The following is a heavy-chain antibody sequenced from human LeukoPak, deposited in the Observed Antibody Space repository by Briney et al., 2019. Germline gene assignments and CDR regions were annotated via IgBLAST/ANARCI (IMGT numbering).Heavy chain of an antibody. CDR3: ARQSTIGAAKIDP. Sequence: MSSETLSLTCAVYGGSFSGYYWSWIRQPPGKGLEWIGEINHSGSTNYNPSLKSRDTISVDTSKNQFSLKLSSVTAADTAIYYCARQSTIGAAKIDPWGQGSLVTVSS. CDR1: GGSFSGYY. J-gene: IGHJ5*02. D-gene: IGHD6-25*01. CDR2: INHSGST. V-gene: IGHV4-34*01.